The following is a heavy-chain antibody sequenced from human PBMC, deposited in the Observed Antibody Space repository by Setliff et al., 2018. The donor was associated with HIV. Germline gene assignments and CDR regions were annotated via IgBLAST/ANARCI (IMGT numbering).Heavy chain of an antibody. Sequence: ASETLSLTCAVYGGSFSGYYWSWMRQPPGKGLEWIGEINHSGSTTYNPSLKSGVIISVDTSKNQFSLKLSSVTAADTAVHYCARGRWIRVSAAIMYYYYYYMDVWGRGTTVTVSS. CDR3: ARGRWIRVSAAIMYYYYYYMDV. D-gene: IGHD2-2*01. V-gene: IGHV4-34*01. J-gene: IGHJ6*03. CDR2: INHSGST. CDR1: GGSFSGYY.